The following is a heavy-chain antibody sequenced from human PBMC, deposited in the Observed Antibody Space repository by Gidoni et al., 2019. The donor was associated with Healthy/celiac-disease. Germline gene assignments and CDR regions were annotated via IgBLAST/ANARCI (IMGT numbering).Heavy chain of an antibody. J-gene: IGHJ3*02. D-gene: IGHD4-17*01. CDR3: ARAATDYGGNHDAFDI. V-gene: IGHV4-34*01. CDR2: INHRGST. Sequence: QVQLQQWGAGLLKPSETLSLTCAVYGGSFSGYYWSWIRQPPGKGLEWIGEINHRGSTNYNPSLKSRVTISVDTSKNQFSLKLSSVTAADTAVYYCARAATDYGGNHDAFDIWGQGTMVTVSS. CDR1: GGSFSGYY.